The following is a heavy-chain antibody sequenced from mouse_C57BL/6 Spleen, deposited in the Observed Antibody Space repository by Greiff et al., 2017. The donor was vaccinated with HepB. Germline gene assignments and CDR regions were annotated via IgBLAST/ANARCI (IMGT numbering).Heavy chain of an antibody. J-gene: IGHJ1*03. D-gene: IGHD1-1*01. CDR3: ARITTVVAPHFDV. Sequence: DVMLVESGGGLVQPGGSLSLSCAASGFTFTDYYMSWVRQPPGKALEWLGFIRNKANGYTTEYIASVKGRFTISRDNSQSILYLQMNALRAEDSATYYCARITTVVAPHFDVWGTGTTVTVSS. V-gene: IGHV7-3*01. CDR2: IRNKANGYTT. CDR1: GFTFTDYY.